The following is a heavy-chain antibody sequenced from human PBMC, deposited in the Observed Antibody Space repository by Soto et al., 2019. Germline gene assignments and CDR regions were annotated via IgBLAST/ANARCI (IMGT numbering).Heavy chain of an antibody. J-gene: IGHJ4*02. D-gene: IGHD6-13*01. Sequence: TGGSLRLSCAASGFTSSSYWMSWVRQAPGKGLEWVANIKRDGSEEYYADSVKGRFTISRDNAKNSLYLQMNSLRAEDTAVYYCATDYSSSWYFPFDFWGQGTLVTVSS. CDR3: ATDYSSSWYFPFDF. CDR2: IKRDGSEE. CDR1: GFTSSSYW. V-gene: IGHV3-7*04.